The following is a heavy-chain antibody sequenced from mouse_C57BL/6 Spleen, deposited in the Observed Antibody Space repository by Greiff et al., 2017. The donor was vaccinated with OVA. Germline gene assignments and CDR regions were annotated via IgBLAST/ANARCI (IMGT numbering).Heavy chain of an antibody. Sequence: QVQLQQPGAELVKPGASVKLSCKASGYTFTSYWMQCVKQRPGQGLEWIGEIDPSDSYTNYNQKFKGKATLTVDTSSSTAYMQLSSLTSEDSAVYYCARGITTNYYAMDYWGQGTSVTVSS. J-gene: IGHJ4*01. CDR1: GYTFTSYW. CDR2: IDPSDSYT. V-gene: IGHV1-50*01. D-gene: IGHD2-4*01. CDR3: ARGITTNYYAMDY.